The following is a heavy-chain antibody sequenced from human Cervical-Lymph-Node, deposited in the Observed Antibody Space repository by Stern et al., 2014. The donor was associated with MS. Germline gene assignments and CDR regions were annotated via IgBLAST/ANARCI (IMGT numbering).Heavy chain of an antibody. Sequence: VQLVEYGGGVVQPGRSLRLSCAASGFTFSSYGMHWVRQAPGKGLAWVAVIWYDGSNKYYADSVKGRFTISRDNSKNTLYLQMNSLRAEDTAVYYCARSSSPSPYYYYGMDVWGQGTTVTVSS. CDR1: GFTFSSYG. D-gene: IGHD6-13*01. V-gene: IGHV3-33*01. J-gene: IGHJ6*02. CDR3: ARSSSPSPYYYYGMDV. CDR2: IWYDGSNK.